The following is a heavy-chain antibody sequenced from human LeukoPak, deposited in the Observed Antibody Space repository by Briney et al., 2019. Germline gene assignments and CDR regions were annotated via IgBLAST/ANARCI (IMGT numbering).Heavy chain of an antibody. CDR1: GLTVSTNY. CDR3: ERADRALAGTFRGFDY. CDR2: IQSGGST. V-gene: IGHV3-53*01. Sequence: GGSLRLSCAASGLTVSTNYISWVRQAPGKGLEWVSIIQSGGSTYYGDSVKGRFIISRDNSKNTVYLQMNILRAEDTAVYYCERADRALAGTFRGFDYWGQGTLVTVSS. D-gene: IGHD6-19*01. J-gene: IGHJ4*02.